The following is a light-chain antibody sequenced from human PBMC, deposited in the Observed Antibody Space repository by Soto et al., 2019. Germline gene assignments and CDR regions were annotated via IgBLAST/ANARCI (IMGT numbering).Light chain of an antibody. CDR1: SSDVGSYNY. Sequence: QSALTQPASVSVSPGQSITISCTGTSSDVGSYNYVSLYQQHPGKAPKLMIYDVTNRPSGVSNRFSGSKSGNTASLTISGLQAEDEADYYCSSYTSSSTLVFGGGTKLTVL. V-gene: IGLV2-14*03. CDR3: SSYTSSSTLV. CDR2: DVT. J-gene: IGLJ2*01.